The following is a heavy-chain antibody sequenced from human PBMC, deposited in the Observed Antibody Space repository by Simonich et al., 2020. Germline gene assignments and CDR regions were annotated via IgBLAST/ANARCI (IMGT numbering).Heavy chain of an antibody. Sequence: QVQLVQSGAEVKKPGASVKVSCKASGYTFTGYYMHWVRQAPGKGLVWMEWINPNRGGTNYAKKLQGRVTMTRDTSISTAYMELSRLRSDDTAVYYCARGGLGHWYFDLWGRGTLVTVSS. V-gene: IGHV1-2*02. CDR2: INPNRGGT. D-gene: IGHD6-25*01. CDR3: ARGGLGHWYFDL. J-gene: IGHJ2*01. CDR1: GYTFTGYY.